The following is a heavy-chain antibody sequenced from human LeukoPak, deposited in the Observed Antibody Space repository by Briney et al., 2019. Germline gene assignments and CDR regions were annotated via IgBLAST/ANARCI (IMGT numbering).Heavy chain of an antibody. V-gene: IGHV4-4*07. CDR2: IYTSGST. CDR1: GGSISSYY. D-gene: IGHD3-22*01. Sequence: SETLSLTCTVSGGSISSYYWSWIRQPAGKGLEWIGRIYTSGSTNYNPSLKSRVTMSVDTSKNQFSLKLSSVTAADTAVYYCARGRNYYDSSGYYYESAFDIWGLGTMVTVSS. CDR3: ARGRNYYDSSGYYYESAFDI. J-gene: IGHJ3*02.